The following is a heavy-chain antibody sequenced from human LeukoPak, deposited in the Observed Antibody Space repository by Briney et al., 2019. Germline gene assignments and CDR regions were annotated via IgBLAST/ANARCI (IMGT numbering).Heavy chain of an antibody. CDR2: INPNSGGT. CDR1: GYTFTGYY. J-gene: IGHJ4*02. V-gene: IGHV1-2*02. D-gene: IGHD6-19*01. Sequence: ASVKVSCKASGYTFTGYYMHWVRQAPGQGLEWMGWINPNSGGTNYAQKLQGRVTMTTDTSTSTAYMELRSLRSDDTAVYYCARDKIAVAGTLGYWGQGTLVTVSS. CDR3: ARDKIAVAGTLGY.